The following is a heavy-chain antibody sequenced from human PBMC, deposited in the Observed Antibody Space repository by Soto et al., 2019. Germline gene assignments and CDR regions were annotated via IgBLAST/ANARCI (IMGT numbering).Heavy chain of an antibody. V-gene: IGHV4-39*01. CDR1: GGSISSSSYY. Sequence: SSETLSLTCTVSGGSISSSSYYWGWIRQPPGKGLEWIGSIYYSGSTYYNPSLKSRVTISVDTSKNQFSLKLSSVTAADTAVYYCARTRSERVLPPNYYFDYWGQGTLVTVSS. CDR3: ARTRSERVLPPNYYFDY. J-gene: IGHJ4*02. CDR2: IYYSGST.